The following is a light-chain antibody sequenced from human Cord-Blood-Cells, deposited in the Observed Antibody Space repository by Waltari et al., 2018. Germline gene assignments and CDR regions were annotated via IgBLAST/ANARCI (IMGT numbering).Light chain of an antibody. CDR1: SSDVGSYNL. V-gene: IGLV2-23*01. CDR3: CSYAGSSTWV. CDR2: EGS. J-gene: IGLJ3*02. Sequence: QSALTQPASVSGSPGQSITISCTGTSSDVGSYNLVSWYQQHPGKAPKLMFYEGSKRPSWVSNRFSGSKSGNTASLTISGLQAEDEADYYCCSYAGSSTWVFGGGTKLTVL.